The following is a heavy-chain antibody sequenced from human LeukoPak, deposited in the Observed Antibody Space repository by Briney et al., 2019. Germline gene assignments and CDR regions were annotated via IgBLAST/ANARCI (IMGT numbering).Heavy chain of an antibody. J-gene: IGHJ4*02. V-gene: IGHV4-39*01. CDR3: ARHRRRPLLSTVTTSPQFDY. D-gene: IGHD4-17*01. CDR2: IYYRGST. Sequence: SETLSLTCTVSGGSISSTSDYWGWIRQSPGKGLEWIGSIYYRGSTYYNPSLKSRVTISVDTSKNQFSLKLSSVTAADTAVYYCARHRRRPLLSTVTTSPQFDYWGQGTLVTVSS. CDR1: GGSISSTSDY.